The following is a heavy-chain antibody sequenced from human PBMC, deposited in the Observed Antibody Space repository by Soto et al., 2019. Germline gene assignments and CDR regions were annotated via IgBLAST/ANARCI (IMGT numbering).Heavy chain of an antibody. Sequence: PSETLSLTCTVSGGSISSYYWNWIRQPPGKGLEWIGYIYSSGYTNYNPSLKSRVTMTVDTSKNQFSLKLSSSSAADTAVYYCARGSANDRSFGFDSWGQGSLGTVSS. CDR1: GGSISSYY. V-gene: IGHV4-59*01. CDR2: IYSSGYT. CDR3: ARGSANDRSFGFDS. D-gene: IGHD3-10*01. J-gene: IGHJ4*02.